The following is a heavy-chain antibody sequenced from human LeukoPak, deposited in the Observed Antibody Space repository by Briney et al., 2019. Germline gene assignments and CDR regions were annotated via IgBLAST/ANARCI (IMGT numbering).Heavy chain of an antibody. CDR2: INPNSGGT. D-gene: IGHD1-14*01. V-gene: IGHV1-2*02. CDR1: GYTFTGYY. Sequence: ASVKVSCKASGYTFTGYYMHWVRQAPGQGLEWMGWINPNSGGTNYAQKFQGRVTMTRDTSISTAYMQLSRLSSDDTAVYYCARGRRGMHDAFDIWGQGTMVTVSS. J-gene: IGHJ3*02. CDR3: ARGRRGMHDAFDI.